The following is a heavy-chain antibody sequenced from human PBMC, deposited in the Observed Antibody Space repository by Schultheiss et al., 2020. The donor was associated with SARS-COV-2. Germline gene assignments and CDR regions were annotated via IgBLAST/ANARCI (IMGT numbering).Heavy chain of an antibody. CDR2: ISGSGSRT. J-gene: IGHJ4*02. V-gene: IGHV3-23*01. CDR1: GFTFSTYA. CDR3: ARALGYCSGGSCY. D-gene: IGHD2-15*01. Sequence: GGSLRLSCAASGFTFSTYAMSWVRQAPGKGLEWVSGISGSGSRTYYADSVKGRFTISRDNSKNTLYLQMNSLKTEDTAVYYCARALGYCSGGSCYWGQGTLVTVSS.